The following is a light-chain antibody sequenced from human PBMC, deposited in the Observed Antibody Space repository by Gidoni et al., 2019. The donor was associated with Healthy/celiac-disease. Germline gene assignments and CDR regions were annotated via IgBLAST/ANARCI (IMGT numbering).Light chain of an antibody. Sequence: EIVMTQSPATLSVSPGERATLSCRASQSVSSNLAWYQQKPGQAPRLLIYGASTRATGIPARFSGSGSGTEFTLTISSRQSEEFAVYYCQQYNNWPPMYTFXQXTKLEIK. CDR1: QSVSSN. J-gene: IGKJ2*01. CDR2: GAS. V-gene: IGKV3-15*01. CDR3: QQYNNWPPMYT.